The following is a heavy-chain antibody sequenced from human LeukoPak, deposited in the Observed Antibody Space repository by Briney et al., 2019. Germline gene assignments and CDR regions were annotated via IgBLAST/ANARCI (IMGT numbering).Heavy chain of an antibody. V-gene: IGHV4-34*12. CDR3: ARQEGTVTTDNWFDP. D-gene: IGHD4-11*01. Sequence: SETLSLTCAVYGGSFSGYYWNWIRQPPGKGLEWIGEIIHSGSTNYNPSLKSRVTISVDTSKNQFSLKLSSVTAADTAVYYCARQEGTVTTDNWFDPWGQGTLVTVSS. J-gene: IGHJ5*02. CDR1: GGSFSGYY. CDR2: IIHSGST.